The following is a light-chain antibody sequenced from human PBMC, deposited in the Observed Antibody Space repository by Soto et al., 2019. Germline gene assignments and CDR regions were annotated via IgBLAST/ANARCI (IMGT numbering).Light chain of an antibody. CDR3: QQSSRTPVT. Sequence: DIQMTQSPSSLSASVGDRVAITCRASQSISTYLNWYQQKPGKAPNLLIYAASTLQRGVPSRFSGSGSGTDFTLTISSLQAEDFATYYCQQSSRTPVTFGQGTRLEIK. V-gene: IGKV1-39*01. CDR2: AAS. J-gene: IGKJ5*01. CDR1: QSISTY.